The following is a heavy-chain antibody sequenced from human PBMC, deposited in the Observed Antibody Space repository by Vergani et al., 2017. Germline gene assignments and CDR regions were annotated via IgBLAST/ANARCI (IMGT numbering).Heavy chain of an antibody. Sequence: EVQLLESGGGLAQPGGSLRLSCAASGFTFRNYAMTWVRQAPGKGLEWVSIISASDRRTHYADSVKGRFTISRDNAKNSLYLQMNSLRAEDTAVYYCAREQVQYYYDSSGYYSYYFDYWGQGTLVTVSS. D-gene: IGHD3-22*01. J-gene: IGHJ4*02. CDR1: GFTFRNYA. V-gene: IGHV3-23*01. CDR3: AREQVQYYYDSSGYYSYYFDY. CDR2: ISASDRRT.